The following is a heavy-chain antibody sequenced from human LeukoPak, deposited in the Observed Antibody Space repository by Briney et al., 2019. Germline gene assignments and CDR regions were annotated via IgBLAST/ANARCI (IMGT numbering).Heavy chain of an antibody. CDR2: VRYDGISE. CDR1: GFTFSNYG. J-gene: IGHJ4*02. D-gene: IGHD2-2*01. CDR3: ASDIVVGY. V-gene: IGHV3-30*12. Sequence: GGSLRLSCAASGFTFSNYGIHWVRQAPGKGLEWVALVRYDGISEYYADSVKGRFTISRDNAKNSLYLQMNSLRAEDTAVYYCASDIVVGYWGQGTLVAVST.